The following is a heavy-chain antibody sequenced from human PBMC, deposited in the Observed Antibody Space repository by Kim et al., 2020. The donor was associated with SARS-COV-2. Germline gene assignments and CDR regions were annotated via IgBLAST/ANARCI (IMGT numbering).Heavy chain of an antibody. J-gene: IGHJ5*02. CDR3: AREPSAEST. CDR1: GFTVGTDW. CDR2: INTDGSQR. Sequence: GGSLRLSCVASGFTVGTDWMTWVRQAPGKGPEWVANINTDGSQRNYVDSVRGRFSISIDFAKNSLFLQMNSLRVEGTAVYYCAREPSAESTWGQGTLVTVSS. V-gene: IGHV3-7*03.